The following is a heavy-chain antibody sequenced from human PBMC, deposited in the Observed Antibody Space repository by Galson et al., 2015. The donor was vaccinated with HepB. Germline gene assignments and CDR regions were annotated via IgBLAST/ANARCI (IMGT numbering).Heavy chain of an antibody. Sequence: SVKVSCKASGYTFSSYTIHWVRQAPGQRLEWMGWINAGNGDTKHSQKLQDRVTITRDTSASTAYMELSSLRFEDTAVYYCARDTGITTYAFDIWGQGTMVTVSS. J-gene: IGHJ3*02. CDR3: ARDTGITTYAFDI. D-gene: IGHD1/OR15-1a*01. CDR1: GYTFSSYT. V-gene: IGHV1-3*01. CDR2: INAGNGDT.